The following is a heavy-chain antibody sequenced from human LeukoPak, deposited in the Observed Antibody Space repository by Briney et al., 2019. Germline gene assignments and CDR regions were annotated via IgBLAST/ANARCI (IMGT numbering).Heavy chain of an antibody. CDR1: GGSISSYY. D-gene: IGHD2-15*01. J-gene: IGHJ4*02. CDR2: IYYSGST. Sequence: PSETLSLTCTVSGGSISSYYWSWIRQPPGKGLEWIGYIYYSGSTNYNPSLKSRVTISVDTSKNQFSLKLSSVTAADTAVYYCARRRGGPFDYWGQGTLVTVSS. CDR3: ARRRGGPFDY. V-gene: IGHV4-59*08.